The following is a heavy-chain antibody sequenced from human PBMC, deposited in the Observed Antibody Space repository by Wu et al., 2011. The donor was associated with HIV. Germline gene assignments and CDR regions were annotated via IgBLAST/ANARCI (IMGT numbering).Heavy chain of an antibody. D-gene: IGHD1-1*01. V-gene: IGHV1-69*06. Sequence: QVQLVQSGAEVKKPGSSMKVSCKASGSTFSSYVISWVRQAPGQGLEWLGRIIPIFGTANYAQKFQGRVTITADKSTSTAYMELSSLTSDDTAVYYCARESEGQRMKGFYYYMAVWGKGTTVTVSS. CDR2: IIPIFGTA. CDR1: GSTFSSYV. J-gene: IGHJ6*03. CDR3: ARESEGQRMKGFYYYMAV.